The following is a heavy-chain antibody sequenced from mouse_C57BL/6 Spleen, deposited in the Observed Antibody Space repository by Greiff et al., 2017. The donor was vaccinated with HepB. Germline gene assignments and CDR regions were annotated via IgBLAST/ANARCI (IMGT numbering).Heavy chain of an antibody. J-gene: IGHJ2*01. CDR3: ARRGWDSNYEASYFDY. CDR1: GYTFTSYW. CDR2: IDPSDSYT. D-gene: IGHD2-5*01. V-gene: IGHV1-69*01. Sequence: QVQLKQPGAELVMPGASVKLSCKASGYTFTSYWMHWVKQRPGQGLEWIGEIDPSDSYTNYNQKFKGKSTLTVDKSSSTAYMQLSSLTSEDSAVYYCARRGWDSNYEASYFDYWGQGTTLTVSS.